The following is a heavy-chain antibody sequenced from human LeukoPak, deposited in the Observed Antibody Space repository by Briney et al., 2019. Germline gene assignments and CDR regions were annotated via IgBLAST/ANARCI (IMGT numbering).Heavy chain of an antibody. D-gene: IGHD2-2*01. V-gene: IGHV3-30*18. J-gene: IGHJ4*02. CDR1: GFTFSSYG. CDR3: AKEGIVVVSRNTQFVFDY. Sequence: GGSLRLPCAASGFTFSSYGMHWVRQAPGKGLEWVAVISYDGSNKYYADSVKGRFTISRDNSKNTLYLQMNSLRAEDTAVYYCAKEGIVVVSRNTQFVFDYWGQGTLVTVSS. CDR2: ISYDGSNK.